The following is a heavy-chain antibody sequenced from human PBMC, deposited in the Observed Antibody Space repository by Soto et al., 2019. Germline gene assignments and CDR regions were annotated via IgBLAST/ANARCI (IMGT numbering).Heavy chain of an antibody. Sequence: QVQLVQSGAEVKKPGSSVKVSCKASGGTFSSYAISWVRQAPGQGLEWMGGVISTFGTANYAQKFQGRVTITADESTSTAYMELSSLRSEATAVYYCAREYDSHYGMDVWGQGTTVTVSS. CDR2: VISTFGTA. D-gene: IGHD3-3*01. CDR1: GGTFSSYA. J-gene: IGHJ6*02. CDR3: AREYDSHYGMDV. V-gene: IGHV1-69*12.